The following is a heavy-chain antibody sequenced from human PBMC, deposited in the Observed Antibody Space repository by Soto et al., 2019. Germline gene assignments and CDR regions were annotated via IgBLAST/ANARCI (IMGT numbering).Heavy chain of an antibody. CDR2: IYYSGST. V-gene: IGHV4-30-4*01. CDR1: GGSISSGDYY. Sequence: QVQLQESGPGLVKPSQTLSLTCTVSGGSISSGDYYWSWIRQPPGKGLEWIGYIYYSGSTYYNPSLKSRXXIXVXXPKTPFALKLSSVTAADTAVYYCARETKRGQSITVWGQGTLVTVSS. J-gene: IGHJ1*01. D-gene: IGHD3-16*01. CDR3: ARETKRGQSITV.